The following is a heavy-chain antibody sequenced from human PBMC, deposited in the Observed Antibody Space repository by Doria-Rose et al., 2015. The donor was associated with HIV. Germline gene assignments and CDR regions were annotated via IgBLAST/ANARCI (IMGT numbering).Heavy chain of an antibody. D-gene: IGHD6-13*01. CDR2: IFSDDER. CDR1: GVSLSSPGMG. V-gene: IGHV2-26*01. CDR3: ARIKSSRWYHKYYFDF. J-gene: IGHJ4*02. Sequence: QITLKESGPVLVKPTETLTLTCTVSGVSLSSPGMGVSWIRQPPGKALEWLANIFSDDERSYKPSLKSRLTISRSTSKSQVFRTMTDMDPVDTATYYCARIKSSRWYHKYYFDFWGQGTLVIVSA.